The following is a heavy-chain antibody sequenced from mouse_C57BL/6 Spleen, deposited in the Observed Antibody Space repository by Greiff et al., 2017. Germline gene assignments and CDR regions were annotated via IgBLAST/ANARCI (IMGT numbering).Heavy chain of an antibody. CDR2: IDPSDRFT. J-gene: IGHJ3*01. V-gene: IGHV1-69*01. D-gene: IGHD2-2*01. CDR1: GYTFTSYR. Sequence: VQLQQPGAALVMPGAAVKLSCKASGYTFTSYRTHRVKQRPGQGLERIGEIDPSDRFTNYNQMLKGKSTLTVDKTSSTAYMQFSSLTSVNYAVYYCAGIGGYDWGWFAYWGQGTLVTVSA. CDR3: AGIGGYDWGWFAY.